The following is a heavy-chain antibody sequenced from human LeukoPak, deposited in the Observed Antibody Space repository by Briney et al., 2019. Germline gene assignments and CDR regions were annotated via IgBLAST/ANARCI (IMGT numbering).Heavy chain of an antibody. V-gene: IGHV3-48*03. J-gene: IGHJ4*02. CDR3: TREGGGGDCDC. D-gene: IGHD3-16*01. CDR1: GFTFISYE. CDR2: ISSSATTI. Sequence: GGSLRLSCAASGFTFISYELNWVRQAPGKGLEWVSYISSSATTIYYADSVKGRFSISTDNTKNSLYLQMNTTRADTTAAYFSTREGGGGDCDCWGQGHLVTVSA.